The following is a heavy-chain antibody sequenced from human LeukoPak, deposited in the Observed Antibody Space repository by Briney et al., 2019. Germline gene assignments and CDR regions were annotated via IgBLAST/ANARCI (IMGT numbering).Heavy chain of an antibody. CDR3: ARNVPAGSSSAFDI. V-gene: IGHV4-59*08. J-gene: IGHJ3*02. Sequence: SETLSLTCSVSGGSISGYYWSWIRQPPGRGLEWIGYIYYSGGTSYNPSLKSRVTMSVDTSKNQFSLNLSSVTAADTAVYYCARNVPAGSSSAFDIWGQGTMSTVSS. CDR2: IYYSGGT. CDR1: GGSISGYY. D-gene: IGHD6-19*01.